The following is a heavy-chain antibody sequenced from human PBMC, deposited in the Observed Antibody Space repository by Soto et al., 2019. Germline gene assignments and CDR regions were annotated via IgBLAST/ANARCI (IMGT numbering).Heavy chain of an antibody. CDR2: INAANGDT. CDR1: GYTFTSYG. D-gene: IGHD2-2*02. V-gene: IGHV1-3*01. CDR3: ARDWVLVVQAAIPDYYYGMDL. Sequence: ASVKVSCKASGYTFTSYGIHWVRQAPGQRLEWMGWINAANGDTKYSPKFQGRVTITRDTSVSTAYMELSSLGSEDTAVYYCARDWVLVVQAAIPDYYYGMDLWGQGTTVTVSS. J-gene: IGHJ6*02.